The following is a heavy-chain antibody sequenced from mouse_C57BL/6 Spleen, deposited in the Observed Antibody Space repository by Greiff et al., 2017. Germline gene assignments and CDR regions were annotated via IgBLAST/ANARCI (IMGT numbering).Heavy chain of an antibody. Sequence: QVQLQQSGAELVRPGTSVKMSCKASGYTFTNYWIGWAKQRPGHGLEWIGDIYPGGGYTNYNEKFKGKATLTADKSSSTAYMQFSSLTSEDAAIYYCARTDYNYYFDYWGQGTTLTVSS. J-gene: IGHJ2*01. CDR1: GYTFTNYW. D-gene: IGHD2-4*01. CDR3: ARTDYNYYFDY. CDR2: IYPGGGYT. V-gene: IGHV1-63*01.